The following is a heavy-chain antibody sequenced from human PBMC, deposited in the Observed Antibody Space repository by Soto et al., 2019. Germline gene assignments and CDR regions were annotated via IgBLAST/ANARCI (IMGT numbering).Heavy chain of an antibody. V-gene: IGHV1-18*01. Sequence: QVQLVQSGAEVKKPGASVKVSCKASGYTFTSYGISWVRQAPGQGLEGMGWISAYNGNTNYAQKLQGRVTMTTDTSTRKAYMEPRSLRSDDTDVYYCASAIRGNYLIDCWGQGTLVTVSS. J-gene: IGHJ4*02. CDR1: GYTFTSYG. D-gene: IGHD1-26*01. CDR3: ASAIRGNYLIDC. CDR2: ISAYNGNT.